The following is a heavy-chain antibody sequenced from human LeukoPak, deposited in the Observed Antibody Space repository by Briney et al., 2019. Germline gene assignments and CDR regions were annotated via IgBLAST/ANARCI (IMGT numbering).Heavy chain of an antibody. CDR3: ARTSNTGYSSGWYDDY. J-gene: IGHJ4*02. D-gene: IGHD6-19*01. CDR2: INHSGST. CDR1: GGSFSGYY. Sequence: PSETLSLTCAVYGGSFSGYYWSWIRQPPGKGLEWIGEINHSGSTNYNPSLKSRVTISVDTSKNQFSLKLSSVTAADTAVYYCARTSNTGYSSGWYDDYWGQGTLVTVSS. V-gene: IGHV4-34*01.